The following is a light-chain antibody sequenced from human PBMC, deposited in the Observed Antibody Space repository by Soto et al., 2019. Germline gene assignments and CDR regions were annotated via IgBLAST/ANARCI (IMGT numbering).Light chain of an antibody. CDR2: GAS. V-gene: IGKV3-15*01. Sequence: EIVMTQSPATLSVSPGERATLSCRASQSVSSNLAWYQQKPGQAPRFLIYGASTRATGIPARFSGSGSGTEFHPPLRRLQAENFGVYYWQQYNNWPWTFGQGTKVEIK. J-gene: IGKJ1*01. CDR1: QSVSSN. CDR3: QQYNNWPWT.